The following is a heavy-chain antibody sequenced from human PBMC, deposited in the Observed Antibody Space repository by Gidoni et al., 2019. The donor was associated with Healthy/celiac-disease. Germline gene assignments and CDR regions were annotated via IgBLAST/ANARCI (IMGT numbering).Heavy chain of an antibody. Sequence: QVQLQQWGAGLLKPSETLSITCAVYGGSFSGYYWSWIRQPPGKGLEWIGEINHSGSTNYNPSLKSRVTISVDTSKNQFSLKLSSVTAADTAVYYCARVRVVTRYYYYGMDVWGQGTTVTVSS. CDR3: ARVRVVTRYYYYGMDV. D-gene: IGHD2-21*02. J-gene: IGHJ6*02. CDR2: INHSGST. CDR1: GGSFSGYY. V-gene: IGHV4-34*01.